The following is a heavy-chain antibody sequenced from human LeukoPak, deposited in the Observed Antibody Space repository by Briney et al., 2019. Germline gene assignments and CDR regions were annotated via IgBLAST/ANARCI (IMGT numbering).Heavy chain of an antibody. J-gene: IGHJ4*02. D-gene: IGHD3-10*01. CDR1: GYTFTGYY. CDR3: ARGTRITMVRGVIMPLS. V-gene: IGHV1-2*02. Sequence: ASVKVSCKASGYTFTGYYMHWVRQAPGQGLEWMGWIKPNSGGTNYAQKFQGRVTMTRDTSISTAYMELSRLRSDDTAVYYCARGTRITMVRGVIMPLSWGQGTLVTVSS. CDR2: IKPNSGGT.